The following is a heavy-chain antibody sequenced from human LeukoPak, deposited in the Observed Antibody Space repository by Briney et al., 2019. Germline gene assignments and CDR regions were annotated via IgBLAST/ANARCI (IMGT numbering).Heavy chain of an antibody. Sequence: ASVKVSCKASGYTFTGYYMNWVRQAPGQGLERMGRINPNSGATIYAQKFQGRVTMTRDTSISTAYLELSSLRSDDTAVYYCARDQYSGSFYYWGQGTLVTVSS. J-gene: IGHJ4*02. CDR2: INPNSGAT. D-gene: IGHD1-26*01. CDR3: ARDQYSGSFYY. CDR1: GYTFTGYY. V-gene: IGHV1-2*06.